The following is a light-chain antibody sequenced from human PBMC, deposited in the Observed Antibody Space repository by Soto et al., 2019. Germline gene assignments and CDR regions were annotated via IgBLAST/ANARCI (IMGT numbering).Light chain of an antibody. V-gene: IGKV3-15*01. CDR3: QQSSNWPWT. CDR1: QSISSN. J-gene: IGKJ1*01. CDR2: GAS. Sequence: EIVMTQSPATLSVSPGERATLSCRASQSISSNLAWYQQRPGQPPRLLIYGASTRATGIPARFSGSGSGTEFTLTISSLQSEDFAVDYCQQSSNWPWTFGQGTKVDIK.